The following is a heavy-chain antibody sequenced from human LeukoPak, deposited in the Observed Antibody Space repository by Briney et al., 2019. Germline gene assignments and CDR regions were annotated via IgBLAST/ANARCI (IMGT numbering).Heavy chain of an antibody. J-gene: IGHJ4*02. V-gene: IGHV3-13*01. Sequence: GGSLRLSCAASGFTFSSYAMSWVRQATGKGLEWVSAIGTTGDTYYTGSVKGRFTISRENAKNSLYLQMNSLRAGDTAVYYCARVAKERVGGVYYFDYWGQGTLVTVSS. CDR1: GFTFSSYA. CDR2: IGTTGDT. D-gene: IGHD1-1*01. CDR3: ARVAKERVGGVYYFDY.